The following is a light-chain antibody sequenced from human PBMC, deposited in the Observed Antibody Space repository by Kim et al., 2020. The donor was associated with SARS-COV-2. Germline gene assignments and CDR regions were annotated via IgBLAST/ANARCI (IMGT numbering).Light chain of an antibody. V-gene: IGLV1-40*01. CDR1: SSNIGAGYD. CDR2: ADT. Sequence: RVTISCTGSSSNIGAGYDVHWYQQLPGRAPKRLIFADTRRPSGVPDRLSGSKSGTSAALAITGLQAEDEADYYCQSYDSRLSGWVFGGGTKLSVL. J-gene: IGLJ3*02. CDR3: QSYDSRLSGWV.